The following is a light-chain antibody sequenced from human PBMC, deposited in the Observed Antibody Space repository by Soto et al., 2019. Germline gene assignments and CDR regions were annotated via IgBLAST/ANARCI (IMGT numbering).Light chain of an antibody. CDR1: SSNIGSNT. Sequence: QSVLTQPPSTSGTPGQRVTISCSGSSSNIGSNTVNWYQQLPGTAPKLLIYSNNQRPSGVPDRFSGSKSGTSASLAISGLQSGDEADYYCTPWDDSLNGWVFGGGTKLTVL. CDR2: SNN. J-gene: IGLJ3*02. CDR3: TPWDDSLNGWV. V-gene: IGLV1-44*01.